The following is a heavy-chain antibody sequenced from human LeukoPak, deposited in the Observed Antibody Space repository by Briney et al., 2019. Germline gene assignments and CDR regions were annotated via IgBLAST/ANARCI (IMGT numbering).Heavy chain of an antibody. D-gene: IGHD6-19*01. J-gene: IGHJ4*02. Sequence: NPSETLSLTCTVSGGSISSYYWSWIRQPPGKGLEWIGYIYYSGSTNYNPSLKSRVTISVDTSKNQFSLKLSSVTAADTAVYYCARSSIAVAGTIDYWGQGTLVTVSS. V-gene: IGHV4-59*01. CDR1: GGSISSYY. CDR3: ARSSIAVAGTIDY. CDR2: IYYSGST.